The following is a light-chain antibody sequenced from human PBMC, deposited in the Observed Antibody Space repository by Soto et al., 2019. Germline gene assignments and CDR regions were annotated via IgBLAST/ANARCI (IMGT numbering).Light chain of an antibody. J-gene: IGLJ1*01. CDR2: NVN. V-gene: IGLV2-14*01. CDR1: SSDIGNYNY. Sequence: QSVLTQSASVSGSPGQSITIPCTGTSSDIGNYNYVSWYQQHPGEVPKLIILNVNNRPTGVSNRLYGSKSGNTASLTISEFQVEDEADYYCSSFTSSTPYVFVTGTMVTVL. CDR3: SSFTSSTPYV.